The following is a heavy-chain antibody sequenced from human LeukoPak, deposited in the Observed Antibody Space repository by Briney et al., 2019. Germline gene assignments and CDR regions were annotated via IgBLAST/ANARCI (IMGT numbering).Heavy chain of an antibody. V-gene: IGHV1-69*13. CDR1: GGTFSSYA. CDR3: ARDKLKGVLNYDFWSGYDY. CDR2: IIPIFGTA. Sequence: SVKVSCKASGGTFSSYAISWVRQAPGQGLEWMGGIIPIFGTANYAQKFQGRVTITADESTSTAYMELSSLRSEETAVYYCARDKLKGVLNYDFWSGYDYWGQGTLVTVSS. D-gene: IGHD3-3*01. J-gene: IGHJ4*02.